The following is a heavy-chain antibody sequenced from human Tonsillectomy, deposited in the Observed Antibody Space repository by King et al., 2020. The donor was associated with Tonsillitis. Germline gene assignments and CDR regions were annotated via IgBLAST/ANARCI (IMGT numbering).Heavy chain of an antibody. D-gene: IGHD1-26*01. Sequence: LTLKESGPTLVKPTQTLTLTCTFSGCSLSTSGVGVGWVRQPPGKALEWLALIYWDDDERSSPSLKNWLTITKVTSNNQVVLTITNMDTVDTATNYCSRGTTSAAFDIWGQGIMVTVSS. CDR2: IYWDDDE. CDR1: GCSLSTSGVG. V-gene: IGHV2-5*02. CDR3: SRGTTSAAFDI. J-gene: IGHJ3*02.